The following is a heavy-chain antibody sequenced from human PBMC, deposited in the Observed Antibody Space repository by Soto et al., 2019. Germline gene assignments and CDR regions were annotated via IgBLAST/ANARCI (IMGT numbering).Heavy chain of an antibody. CDR1: GGTFGSYA. J-gene: IGHJ6*02. CDR2: IIPIPGTA. CDR3: TTSHGSSSSLEFYYYYYGMDV. Sequence: QVQLVQSGAEVKKPGSSVKVSCKASGGTFGSYAISWVRQAPGQGLEWMGGIIPIPGTANYAQKFQGRVTIAADESTSTDNKEISSMRSENTVEYYGTTSHGSSSSLEFYYYYYGMDVWGQGTTVTVSS. V-gene: IGHV1-69*01. D-gene: IGHD2-2*01.